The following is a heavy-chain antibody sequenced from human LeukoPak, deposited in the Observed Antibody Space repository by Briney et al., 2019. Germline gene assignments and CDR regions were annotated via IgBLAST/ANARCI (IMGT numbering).Heavy chain of an antibody. V-gene: IGHV3-23*01. CDR1: GFTFSSYA. Sequence: GGSLRLSCAASGFTFSSYAMSWVRQAPGKGLEWVSGISGSGGSTYYADPVKGRFTISRDNSKNTLYLQMNSLRAEDTAVYYCAKEGYCGGDCYREFDYWGQGTLVTVSS. J-gene: IGHJ4*02. CDR2: ISGSGGST. CDR3: AKEGYCGGDCYREFDY. D-gene: IGHD2-21*02.